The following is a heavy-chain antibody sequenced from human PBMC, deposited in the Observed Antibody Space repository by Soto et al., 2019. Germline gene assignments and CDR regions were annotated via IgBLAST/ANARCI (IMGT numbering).Heavy chain of an antibody. D-gene: IGHD4-17*01. J-gene: IGHJ4*02. V-gene: IGHV4-59*01. CDR2: IFYSGNT. CDR1: GGYITNYY. Sequence: SETLSLTCAVSGGYITNYYWSWIRQPPGKGLEWIGYIFYSGNTNYNPSLRSRVTISVDTSKNQFSLRLSSVTAADTAVYYCARDSGYGDPFDYWGQGTLVTVSS. CDR3: ARDSGYGDPFDY.